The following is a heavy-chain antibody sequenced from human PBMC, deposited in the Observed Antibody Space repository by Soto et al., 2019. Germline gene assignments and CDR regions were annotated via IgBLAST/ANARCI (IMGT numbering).Heavy chain of an antibody. CDR2: TYYRSKWYN. Sequence: SQTLSLTCAISGDSVSSNSAAWNWIRQSPSRGLEWLGRTYYRSKWYNDYAGSVKSRITIDPDTSKNQFSLQLNSVTPEDTAVYYYARAPGEAAALYYFAYWGQRTLVTVSS. V-gene: IGHV6-1*01. CDR1: GDSVSSNSAA. J-gene: IGHJ4*02. CDR3: ARAPGEAAALYYFAY. D-gene: IGHD6-13*01.